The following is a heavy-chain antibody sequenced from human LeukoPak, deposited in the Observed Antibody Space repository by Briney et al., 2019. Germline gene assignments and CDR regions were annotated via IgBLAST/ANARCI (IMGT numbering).Heavy chain of an antibody. CDR2: IWYDGSNK. D-gene: IGHD5-18*01. CDR1: GFTFSSYG. J-gene: IGHJ4*02. Sequence: GGSLRLSCAASGFTFSSYGMHWVRQAPGKGLEWVAVIWYDGSNKYYAGSVKGRFTISRDNSKNTLYLQMNSLRAEDTAVYYCARESRGYSYGYSYWGQGTLVTVSS. CDR3: ARESRGYSYGYSY. V-gene: IGHV3-33*01.